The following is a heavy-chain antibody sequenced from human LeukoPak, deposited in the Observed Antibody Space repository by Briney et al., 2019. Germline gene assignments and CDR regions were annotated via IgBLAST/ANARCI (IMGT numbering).Heavy chain of an antibody. CDR1: GGTFSSYA. Sequence: ASVKVSCKASGGTFSSYAISCVRQAPGQGLEWMGRIIPILGIANYAQKFQGRVTITADKSTSTAYMELSSLRSEDTAVYYCAREGYGDYVGKFDYWGQGTLVTVSS. V-gene: IGHV1-69*04. CDR2: IIPILGIA. CDR3: AREGYGDYVGKFDY. D-gene: IGHD4-17*01. J-gene: IGHJ4*02.